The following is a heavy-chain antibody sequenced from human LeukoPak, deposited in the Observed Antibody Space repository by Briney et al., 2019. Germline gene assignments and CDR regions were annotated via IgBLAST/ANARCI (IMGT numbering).Heavy chain of an antibody. D-gene: IGHD2-2*01. CDR1: GFTFSSYA. CDR3: ARSQLPHNYYYYGVDV. V-gene: IGHV3-30*04. J-gene: IGHJ6*02. Sequence: GGSLRLSCAASGFTFSSYAMHWVRQAPGKGLEWVAVISYDGSIKYYADSVKGRFTISRDNSKNTQFLQMNSLRAEDTAVYYCARSQLPHNYYYYGVDVWGQGTTVTVSS. CDR2: ISYDGSIK.